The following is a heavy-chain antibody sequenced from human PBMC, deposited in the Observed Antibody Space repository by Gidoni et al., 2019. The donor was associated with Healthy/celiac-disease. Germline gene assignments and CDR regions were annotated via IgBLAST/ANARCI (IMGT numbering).Heavy chain of an antibody. CDR3: AKGYHVLRFLEWLGDAFDI. D-gene: IGHD3-3*01. Sequence: EVQLLESGGGLVQPGGSLRLSCAASGFTFSSYAMSWVRQAPGKGLEWVSAISGSGGSTYYADSVKGRFTISRDNSKNTLYLQMNSLRAEDTAVYYCAKGYHVLRFLEWLGDAFDIWGQGTMVTVSS. J-gene: IGHJ3*02. V-gene: IGHV3-23*01. CDR1: GFTFSSYA. CDR2: ISGSGGST.